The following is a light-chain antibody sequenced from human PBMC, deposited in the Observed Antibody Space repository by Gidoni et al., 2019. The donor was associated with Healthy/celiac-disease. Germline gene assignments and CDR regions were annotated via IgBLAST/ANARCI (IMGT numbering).Light chain of an antibody. CDR1: SSDVGSYNL. Sequence: QSALTQPASESASPGQSITISRTGTSSDVGSYNLVSWYQQHPGKAPKLMIYEGSKRPSGVSNRFSGSKSGNTASLTISGLQAEDEADYYCCSYAGSSTVVFGGGTKLTVL. CDR3: CSYAGSSTVV. CDR2: EGS. J-gene: IGLJ2*01. V-gene: IGLV2-23*01.